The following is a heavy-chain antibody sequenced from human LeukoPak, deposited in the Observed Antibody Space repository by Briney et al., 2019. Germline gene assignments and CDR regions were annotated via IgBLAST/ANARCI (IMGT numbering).Heavy chain of an antibody. V-gene: IGHV3-23*01. J-gene: IGHJ4*02. Sequence: GGSLRLSCAASGFTFSSYAMTWVRQAPGKGLQWVSTISGSGGSTFYADSVKGRFTISRDNSKSTLYLQMNSLRAEDTALYYCAQYFDSSGYPNPIFDYWGQGTLVTVSS. CDR3: AQYFDSSGYPNPIFDY. CDR2: ISGSGGST. D-gene: IGHD3-22*01. CDR1: GFTFSSYA.